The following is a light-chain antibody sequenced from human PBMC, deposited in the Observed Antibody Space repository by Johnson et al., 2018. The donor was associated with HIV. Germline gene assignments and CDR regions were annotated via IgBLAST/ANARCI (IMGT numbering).Light chain of an antibody. V-gene: IGLV1-51*01. Sequence: QSVLTQPPSVSAAPGQKVTISCSGNSCDIGNNYVSCHQQLPGTAPKLLIYDNNKRPSGIPDRISGSKSGTSATLGITGIQTGDEADYYCGTWDTRLSAGHVFGAGTNVTVL. CDR1: SCDIGNNY. CDR2: DNN. J-gene: IGLJ1*01. CDR3: GTWDTRLSAGHV.